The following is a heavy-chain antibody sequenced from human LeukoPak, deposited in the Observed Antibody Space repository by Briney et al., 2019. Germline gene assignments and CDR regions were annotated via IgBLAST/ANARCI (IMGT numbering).Heavy chain of an antibody. Sequence: PGGSLRLSCEASGFTFSTYNMNSVRQAPGKGLEWVSTISGNDDYTYYADSVKGRFPISRHNSKNTLYLQMNSLRAEDTAIYYCAKVTYGSGTYGAFDSWGQGTLGTVSS. D-gene: IGHD3-10*01. V-gene: IGHV3-23*01. CDR3: AKVTYGSGTYGAFDS. J-gene: IGHJ4*02. CDR1: GFTFSTYN. CDR2: ISGNDDYT.